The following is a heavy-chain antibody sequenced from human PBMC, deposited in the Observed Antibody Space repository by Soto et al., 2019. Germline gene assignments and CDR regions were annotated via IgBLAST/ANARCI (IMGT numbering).Heavy chain of an antibody. CDR2: INSDGSST. D-gene: IGHD3-22*01. CDR1: GFTFSSYW. V-gene: IGHV3-74*01. J-gene: IGHJ4*02. Sequence: GGSLRLSCAASGFTFSSYWMHWVRQAPGKGLVWVSRINSDGSSTFYADSVKGRFTISRDNAKNTVYLQMNSLRAEDTAVYYCASAGYYFAFDYWGQGTLVTVSS. CDR3: ASAGYYFAFDY.